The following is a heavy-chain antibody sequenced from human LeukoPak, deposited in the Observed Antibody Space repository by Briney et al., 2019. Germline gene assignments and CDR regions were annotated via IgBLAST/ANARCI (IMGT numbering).Heavy chain of an antibody. V-gene: IGHV3-7*01. CDR2: IKQDGSEK. CDR3: ARGSRDGYNQVFD. Sequence: GGSLRLSCAASGFTFSSYWMSWVRQAPGKGLEWVANIKQDGSEKYYVDSVKGRFTISRDNAKNSLYLQMNSLRAEDTAVYYCARGSRDGYNQVFDWGQGTLVTVSS. CDR1: GFTFSSYW. J-gene: IGHJ4*02. D-gene: IGHD5-12*01.